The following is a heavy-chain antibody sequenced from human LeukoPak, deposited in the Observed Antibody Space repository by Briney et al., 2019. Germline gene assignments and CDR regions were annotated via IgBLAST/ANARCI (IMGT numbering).Heavy chain of an antibody. CDR1: GGSISSYY. J-gene: IGHJ4*02. CDR2: IYTSGST. Sequence: PSETLSLTCTVSGGSISSYYWSWIRQPAGKGLEWIGRIYTSGSTNYNPSLKSRVTMSVDTSKNQFSLKLNSVTAADTAVYYCARCRSYSPHGGAKFDYWGQGTLVTVSS. CDR3: ARCRSYSPHGGAKFDY. V-gene: IGHV4-4*07. D-gene: IGHD1-26*01.